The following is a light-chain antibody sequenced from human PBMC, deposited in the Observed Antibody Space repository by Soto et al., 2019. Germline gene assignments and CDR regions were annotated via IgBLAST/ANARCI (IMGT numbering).Light chain of an antibody. V-gene: IGLV2-14*01. Sequence: QSALTQPTSVSGSPGQSITISCTGTSSDVGGYNYVSWYQQHPGKAPKLIIYEVNNRPSGVYNRFSGSKSANTASLTISGLQAEDEADYYCASFTTSSTRVFGTGTKVTVL. J-gene: IGLJ1*01. CDR2: EVN. CDR3: ASFTTSSTRV. CDR1: SSDVGGYNY.